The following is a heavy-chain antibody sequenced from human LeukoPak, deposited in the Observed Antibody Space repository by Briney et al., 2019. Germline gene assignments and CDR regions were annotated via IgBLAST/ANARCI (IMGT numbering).Heavy chain of an antibody. CDR2: ISHDGSNK. D-gene: IGHD6-19*01. Sequence: GRSLRLSCSASGFTFSSYAMHWVRQAPGMGLEWVAVISHDGSNKYYADSVKGRFTISRDNSKNTLYLQMNSLRAEDTAVYYCTGIAVAGRRIDYWGQGTLVTVSS. CDR1: GFTFSSYA. V-gene: IGHV3-30-3*01. CDR3: TGIAVAGRRIDY. J-gene: IGHJ4*02.